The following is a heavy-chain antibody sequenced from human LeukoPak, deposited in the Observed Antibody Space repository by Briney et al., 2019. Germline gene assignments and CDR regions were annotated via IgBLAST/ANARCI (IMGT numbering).Heavy chain of an antibody. CDR3: AKSPVSSCRGSFCYPFDY. J-gene: IGHJ4*02. V-gene: IGHV3-23*01. CDR2: ISGSDDGT. Sequence: PGVSLTLSCAASGFTFSSYSMNWLRQAPGKGLEWVSAISGSDDGTYYAYSVKGRFTIYRDNSRNPLYLQMKTLRAEDTAVYFCAKSPVSSCRGSFCYPFDYWGQGNLVTVSS. CDR1: GFTFSSYS. D-gene: IGHD2-15*01.